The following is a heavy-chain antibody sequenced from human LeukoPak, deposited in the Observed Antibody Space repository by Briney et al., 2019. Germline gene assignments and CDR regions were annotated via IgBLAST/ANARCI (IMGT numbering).Heavy chain of an antibody. Sequence: QTSETLSLTCAVYGVSFSGYYWSWIRQPPGKGLEWIGEINHSGSTNYNPSLKSRVTISVDTSKNQFSLKLSSVTAADTAVYYCARGPGYTIFGVVKNYYGMDVWGQGTTVTVSS. CDR1: GVSFSGYY. CDR3: ARGPGYTIFGVVKNYYGMDV. V-gene: IGHV4-34*01. CDR2: INHSGST. D-gene: IGHD3-3*01. J-gene: IGHJ6*02.